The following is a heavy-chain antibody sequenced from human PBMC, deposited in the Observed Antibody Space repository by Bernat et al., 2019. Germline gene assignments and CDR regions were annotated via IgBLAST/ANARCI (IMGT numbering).Heavy chain of an antibody. CDR2: ISYDGSNK. CDR1: GFTFSSYA. V-gene: IGHV3-30*01. J-gene: IGHJ6*03. D-gene: IGHD2/OR15-2a*01. CDR3: AGDNRFAPYYMDV. Sequence: QVQLVESGGGVVQPGRSLRLSCAASGFTFSSYAMHWVRQAPGKGLEWVAVISYDGSNKYYADSVKGRFTISRDNSKNTLYLQMNSLRAEDTAVYYCAGDNRFAPYYMDVWGKGTTVTVSS.